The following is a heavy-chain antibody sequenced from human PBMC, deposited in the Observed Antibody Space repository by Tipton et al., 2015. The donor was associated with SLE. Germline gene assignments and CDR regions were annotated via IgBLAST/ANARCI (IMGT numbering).Heavy chain of an antibody. CDR2: IKHDGSEK. V-gene: IGHV3-7*01. J-gene: IGHJ4*02. Sequence: SLRLSCAASGLIFSNYWMGWVLQAPGRGLEWVATIKHDGSEKYYVDSVKGRFTISRDTAKNSLFLQMNSLRVEDTALYYCARETWGSFDCWGQGTLVTVSS. CDR1: GLIFSNYW. CDR3: ARETWGSFDC. D-gene: IGHD7-27*01.